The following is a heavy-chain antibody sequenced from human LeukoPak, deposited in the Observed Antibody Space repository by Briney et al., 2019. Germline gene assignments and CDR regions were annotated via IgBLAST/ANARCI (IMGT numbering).Heavy chain of an antibody. J-gene: IGHJ4*02. V-gene: IGHV3-30*02. CDR2: IRYDGSNK. Sequence: GGSLRLSCAASGFTFSSYGMHWVRQTPGKGLEWVAFIRYDGSNKYYADSVKGRFTISRDNSKNTLYLLMNSLRAEDTAVYYCARGIESSSSWLDYWGQGTLVTVSS. D-gene: IGHD6-13*01. CDR3: ARGIESSSSWLDY. CDR1: GFTFSSYG.